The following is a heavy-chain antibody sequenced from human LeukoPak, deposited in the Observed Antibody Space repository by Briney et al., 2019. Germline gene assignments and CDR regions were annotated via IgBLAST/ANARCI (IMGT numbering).Heavy chain of an antibody. J-gene: IGHJ6*02. CDR3: ADSLYGMDV. CDR1: GFTFNNYP. V-gene: IGHV3-30*03. Sequence: PGGSLRLSCAASGFTFNNYPMSWVRQAPGKGLEWVAVISYDGSNKYYADSVKGRFTISRDNSKNTLYLQMNSLRAEDTAVYYCADSLYGMDVWGQGTTVTVSS. CDR2: ISYDGSNK. D-gene: IGHD2-21*01.